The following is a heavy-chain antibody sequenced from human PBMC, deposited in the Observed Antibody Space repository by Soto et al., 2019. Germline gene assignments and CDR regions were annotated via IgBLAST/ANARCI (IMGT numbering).Heavy chain of an antibody. J-gene: IGHJ3*02. CDR1: GYTFTSYG. CDR2: ISAYNGNT. CDR3: ARDQTDYYDSSGYFYAFDI. D-gene: IGHD3-22*01. Sequence: ASVKVSCKASGYTFTSYGISWVRQAPGQGLEWMGWISAYNGNTNYAQKLQGRVTMTTDTSTSTAYMELRSLRADDTAVYYCARDQTDYYDSSGYFYAFDIWGQGTMVTVSS. V-gene: IGHV1-18*01.